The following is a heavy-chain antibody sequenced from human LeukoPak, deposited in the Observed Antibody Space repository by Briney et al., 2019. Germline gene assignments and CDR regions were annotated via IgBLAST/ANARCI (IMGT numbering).Heavy chain of an antibody. D-gene: IGHD3-10*01. CDR3: ASKKRSGSYLFDP. J-gene: IGHJ5*02. CDR2: INHSGST. CDR1: GGSFSGYC. Sequence: SETLSLTCAVYGGSFSGYCWSWIRQPPGKGLEWIGEINHSGSTNYNPSLKSRVTILVDTSKNQFSLKLSSVTAADTAVYYCASKKRSGSYLFDPWGQGTLVTVSS. V-gene: IGHV4-34*01.